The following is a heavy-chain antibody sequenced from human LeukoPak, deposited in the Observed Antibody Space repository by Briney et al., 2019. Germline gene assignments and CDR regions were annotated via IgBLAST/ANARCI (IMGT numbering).Heavy chain of an antibody. CDR1: GGSISSDH. CDR3: ARTTVTTGGFDY. Sequence: SETLSLTCTVSGGSISSDHWNWIRQPPGKGLEWIGCIFYSGRTYYNPSLKSRVTISVDTSKNQFSLKLGSVTAADTAVYYCARTTVTTGGFDYWGQGTLVTVSS. CDR2: IFYSGRT. V-gene: IGHV4-59*01. J-gene: IGHJ4*02. D-gene: IGHD4-17*01.